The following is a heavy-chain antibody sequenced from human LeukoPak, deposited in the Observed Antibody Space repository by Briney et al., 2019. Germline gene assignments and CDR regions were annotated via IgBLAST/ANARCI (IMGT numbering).Heavy chain of an antibody. CDR2: INHSGRT. D-gene: IGHD3-3*01. V-gene: IGHV4-34*01. Sequence: SETLSLTCAIYGGSFSGYYWSWIRQPPGKGLEWIGEINHSGRTNYNPSHKSRVTISVDTSKNQFSLKLSSVTAADTAVYYCARVPTRKPKSIFGVVSSLYYFDYWGQGTLVTVSS. CDR1: GGSFSGYY. J-gene: IGHJ4*02. CDR3: ARVPTRKPKSIFGVVSSLYYFDY.